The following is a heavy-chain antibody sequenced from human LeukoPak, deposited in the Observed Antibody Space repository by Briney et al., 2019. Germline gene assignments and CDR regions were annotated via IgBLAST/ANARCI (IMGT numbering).Heavy chain of an antibody. J-gene: IGHJ4*02. Sequence: GGSLRLSCAASGFTFSSYAMHWVRQAPGKGLEWVAVISYDGSNKYYADSVKGRFTISRDNSKNTLYLQMNSLRAEDTAVYYCARKTDSGGQGDYWGPGTLVTVSS. D-gene: IGHD3-22*01. CDR3: ARKTDSGGQGDY. CDR1: GFTFSSYA. CDR2: ISYDGSNK. V-gene: IGHV3-30*04.